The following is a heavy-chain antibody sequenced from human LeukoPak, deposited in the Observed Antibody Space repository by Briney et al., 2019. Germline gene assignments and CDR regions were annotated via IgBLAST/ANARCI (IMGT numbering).Heavy chain of an antibody. CDR2: ISGSGGST. CDR1: GFTFSSFA. CDR3: AKVRYVGSYFDN. D-gene: IGHD3-9*01. J-gene: IGHJ4*02. Sequence: GGSLRLSCAASGFTFSSFAMNGVRQAPGKGLEWVSGISGSGGSTSYADSVKGRFTISRDNSENTLYLQMNSLRAEDTAVYYCAKVRYVGSYFDNWGQGTLVTVSS. V-gene: IGHV3-23*01.